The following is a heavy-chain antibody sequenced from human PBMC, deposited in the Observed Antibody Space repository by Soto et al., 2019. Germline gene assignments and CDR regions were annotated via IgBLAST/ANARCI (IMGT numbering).Heavy chain of an antibody. CDR1: GGSISSGGYY. J-gene: IGHJ3*02. CDR3: ASHGVAATRNAFDI. V-gene: IGHV4-31*03. D-gene: IGHD2-15*01. Sequence: QVQLQESGPGLVKPSQTLSLTCTVSGGSISSGGYYWSWIRQHPGKGLEWIGYIYYSGSTYYNPSRKSRVTISVDTSKNQFSLKLSSVTAADTAVYYCASHGVAATRNAFDIWGQGTMVTVSS. CDR2: IYYSGST.